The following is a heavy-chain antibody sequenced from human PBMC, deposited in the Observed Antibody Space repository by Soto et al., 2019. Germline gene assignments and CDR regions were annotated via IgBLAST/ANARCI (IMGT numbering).Heavy chain of an antibody. CDR1: GFTFSSYA. D-gene: IGHD3-10*01. J-gene: IGHJ3*02. Sequence: GSLRLSCAASGFTFSSYAMHWVRQAPGKGLEYVSAISSNGGSTYYANSVKGRFTISRDNSKNTLYLQMGSLRAEDMAVYYCARDRKVLLWFGELSHDAFDIWGQGTMVTVS. V-gene: IGHV3-64*01. CDR3: ARDRKVLLWFGELSHDAFDI. CDR2: ISSNGGST.